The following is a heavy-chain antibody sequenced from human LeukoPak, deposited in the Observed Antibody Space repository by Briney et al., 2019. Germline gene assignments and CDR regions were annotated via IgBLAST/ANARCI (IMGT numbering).Heavy chain of an antibody. Sequence: SVKVSCKASGYTFTGYYMHWVRQAPGQGLEWMGGIIPIFGTANYAQKFQGRVTITADESTSTAYMELSSLRSEDTAVYYCARAAPRNYAGGSWFFDWFDPWGQGTLVTVSS. CDR2: IIPIFGTA. CDR3: ARAAPRNYAGGSWFFDWFDP. D-gene: IGHD2-15*01. J-gene: IGHJ5*02. V-gene: IGHV1-69*13. CDR1: GYTFTGYY.